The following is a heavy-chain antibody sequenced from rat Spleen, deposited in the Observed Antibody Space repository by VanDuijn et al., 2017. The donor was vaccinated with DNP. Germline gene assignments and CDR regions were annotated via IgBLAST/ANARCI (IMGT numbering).Heavy chain of an antibody. V-gene: IGHV5-58*01. CDR3: AKDKHFYSIDA. CDR1: GFTFSSNW. J-gene: IGHJ4*01. Sequence: EVQLVESGGGLVQPGGSLKLSCVASGFTFSSNWMFWIRQAPGKGLEWVGSINPTGGTSDLLDSVKGRFTISRDNAGNTVYLQMDSLRSEDTATYYCAKDKHFYSIDAWGQGTSVTVSS. CDR2: INPTGGTS.